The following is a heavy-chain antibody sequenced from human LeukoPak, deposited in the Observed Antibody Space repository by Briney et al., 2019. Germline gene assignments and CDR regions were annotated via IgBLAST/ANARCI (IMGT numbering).Heavy chain of an antibody. CDR1: GFTVSSNY. J-gene: IGHJ6*02. CDR2: IYSGGRT. Sequence: GGSLRLSCAASGFTVSSNYMSWVRQAPGKGLEWGSVIYSGGRTYYADSVKGRFTISRDNSKNTLYLQMTSLRAEDTAVYYCARDRWNDGSLSYYGMDVWGQGTTVTVSS. V-gene: IGHV3-66*01. D-gene: IGHD1-1*01. CDR3: ARDRWNDGSLSYYGMDV.